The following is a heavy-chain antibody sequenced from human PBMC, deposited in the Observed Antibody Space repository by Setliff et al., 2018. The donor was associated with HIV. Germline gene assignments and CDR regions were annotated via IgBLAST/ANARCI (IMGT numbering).Heavy chain of an antibody. J-gene: IGHJ5*02. D-gene: IGHD6-19*01. V-gene: IGHV4-59*01. CDR2: IYYSGST. Sequence: SETLSLTCTVSGGSISSYYWTWIRQPPGKGLEWIGYIYYSGSTNYNPSLKSRVTISVDTSKNQFSLKLSSVTAADTAVYYCARVGLAVAGLNWFDPWGQGTLVTVSS. CDR1: GGSISSYY. CDR3: ARVGLAVAGLNWFDP.